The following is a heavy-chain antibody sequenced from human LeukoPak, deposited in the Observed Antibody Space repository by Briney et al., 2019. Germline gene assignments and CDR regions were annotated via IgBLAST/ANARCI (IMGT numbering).Heavy chain of an antibody. CDR3: AKDRRLRFLEWFLDY. J-gene: IGHJ4*02. D-gene: IGHD3-3*01. Sequence: GGSLRLSCAASGFTFSSYWMTWVRQAPGKGLEWAANIKQDGSEKYYVASGKGRFTISRDNAKNSLYLQMNSLRAEDTAVYYCAKDRRLRFLEWFLDYWGQGTLVTVSS. CDR2: IKQDGSEK. V-gene: IGHV3-7*01. CDR1: GFTFSSYW.